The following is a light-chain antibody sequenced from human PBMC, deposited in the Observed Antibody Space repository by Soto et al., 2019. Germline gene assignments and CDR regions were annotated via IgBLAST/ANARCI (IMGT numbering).Light chain of an antibody. CDR3: QQSYITPPP. J-gene: IGKJ1*01. CDR1: QSIRSS. CDR2: AAS. V-gene: IGKV1-39*01. Sequence: DIQMTQSPSSLSASAGDRVTITCRASQSIRSSLNWYQQKPGKAPKPLIYAASSLHSGVPSRFSGSGSVTDFTLTISSLQPDVFATYYCQQSYITPPPFGQGPKVAIK.